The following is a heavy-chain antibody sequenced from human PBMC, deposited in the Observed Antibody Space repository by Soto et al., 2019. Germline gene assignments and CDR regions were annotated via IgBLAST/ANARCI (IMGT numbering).Heavy chain of an antibody. V-gene: IGHV3-15*04. CDR1: GFTFSNAW. D-gene: IGHD1-1*01. CDR3: TYKDYFSPPYYYYGMDV. CDR2: IETKTDGGTT. J-gene: IGHJ6*02. Sequence: VSLRLSCAASGFTFSNAWMSWVRQAPGKGLEWVGRIETKTDGGTTDYAAPVKGRFTISRDDSENTLYLQMNSLKTEDTAVYYCTYKDYFSPPYYYYGMDVWGQGTTVTVSS.